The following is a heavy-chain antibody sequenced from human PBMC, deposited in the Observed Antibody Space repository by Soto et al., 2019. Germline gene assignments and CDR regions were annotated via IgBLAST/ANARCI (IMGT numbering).Heavy chain of an antibody. D-gene: IGHD5-18*01. Sequence: PGGSLRLSCAASGFTFSSYGMHWVRQAPGKGLEWVAVISYDGSNKYYADSVKGRFTISRDNSKNTLYLQMNSLRAEDTAVYYCVNELWSENYYYYYGMDVWGQGTTVTASS. CDR1: GFTFSSYG. CDR3: VNELWSENYYYYYGMDV. CDR2: ISYDGSNK. V-gene: IGHV3-30*18. J-gene: IGHJ6*02.